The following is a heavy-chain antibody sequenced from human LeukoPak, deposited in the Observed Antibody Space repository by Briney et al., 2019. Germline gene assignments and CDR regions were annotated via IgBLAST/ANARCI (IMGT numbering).Heavy chain of an antibody. Sequence: GGSLRLSCAASGFTFSDFFMNWVRQAPGKGLEWVSSISDASTYIFYADSVKGRFTISRDNAKNSLYLQMNSLRAEDTAVYYCASQGGAMGGHDGWIDYWGQGTLVTVSS. CDR2: ISDASTYI. CDR1: GFTFSDFF. V-gene: IGHV3-21*01. D-gene: IGHD1-1*01. CDR3: ASQGGAMGGHDGWIDY. J-gene: IGHJ4*02.